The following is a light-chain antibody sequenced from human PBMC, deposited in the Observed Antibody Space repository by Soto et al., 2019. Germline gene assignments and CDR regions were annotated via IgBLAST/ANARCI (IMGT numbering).Light chain of an antibody. CDR1: SSDVGGSKY. V-gene: IGLV2-8*01. Sequence: QSVLTQPPSASGSPGQSVTISYTGTSSDVGGSKYVSWYQQHPGKAPKLIIYEVSERPSGVPDRFSGSKSGNTASLTVSGLQAEDEAHYYCNSYAGTSNVFGTGTKLTVL. CDR2: EVS. CDR3: NSYAGTSNV. J-gene: IGLJ1*01.